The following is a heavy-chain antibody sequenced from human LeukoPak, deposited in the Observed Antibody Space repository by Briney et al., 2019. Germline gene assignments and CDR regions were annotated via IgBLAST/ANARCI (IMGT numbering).Heavy chain of an antibody. CDR1: GYSISSGYY. J-gene: IGHJ4*02. D-gene: IGHD3-22*01. V-gene: IGHV4-38-2*02. Sequence: SETLSLTCTVSGYSISSGYYWGWIRQPPGKGLEWIGSIYHSGSTYYNPSLKSRVTISVDTSKNQFSLKLSSVTAADTAVYYCATLDRGGFDYWGQGTLVTVSS. CDR2: IYHSGST. CDR3: ATLDRGGFDY.